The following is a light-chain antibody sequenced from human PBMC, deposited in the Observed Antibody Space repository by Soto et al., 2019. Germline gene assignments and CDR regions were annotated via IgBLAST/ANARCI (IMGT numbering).Light chain of an antibody. J-gene: IGKJ5*01. V-gene: IGKV3-11*01. Sequence: EIVLTQSPGTLSLSPGERATLSCRASQSVSSNYLAWYQQKPGQAPRLLIYGASNRATGIPARFSGSVSGTDFTLTISSLEPEDFAFYYCQQRSNWPPEITFCQGTRLEIK. CDR2: GAS. CDR3: QQRSNWPPEIT. CDR1: QSVSSNY.